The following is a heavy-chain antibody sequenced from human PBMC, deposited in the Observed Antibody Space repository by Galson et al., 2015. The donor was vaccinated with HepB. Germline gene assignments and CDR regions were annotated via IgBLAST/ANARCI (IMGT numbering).Heavy chain of an antibody. CDR1: GFTVSTNF. V-gene: IGHV3-66*02. CDR2: IYIGGST. Sequence: SLRLSCAASGFTVSTNFMTWVRQAPGKGLEWVSVIYIGGSTYYADSVKGRFTISRDNSKNTLYLQMNSLRVEDTAVYYCARGLERQDYWGQGTLVTVSS. J-gene: IGHJ4*02. CDR3: ARGLERQDY. D-gene: IGHD1-1*01.